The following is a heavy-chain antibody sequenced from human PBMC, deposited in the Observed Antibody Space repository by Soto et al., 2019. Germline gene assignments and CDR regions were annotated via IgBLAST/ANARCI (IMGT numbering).Heavy chain of an antibody. CDR2: INSDGSST. CDR3: ARTGYSSGWYYFDY. Sequence: PGGALRLSCAASGFTFSSYWMHWVRQAPGKGLVWVSRINSDGSSTSYADSVKGRFTISRDNAKNTLYLQMNSLRAEDTAVYYCARTGYSSGWYYFDYWGQGTLVTVSS. CDR1: GFTFSSYW. V-gene: IGHV3-74*01. J-gene: IGHJ4*02. D-gene: IGHD6-19*01.